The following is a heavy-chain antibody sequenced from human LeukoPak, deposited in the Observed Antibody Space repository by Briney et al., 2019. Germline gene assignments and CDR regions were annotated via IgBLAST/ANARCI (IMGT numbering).Heavy chain of an antibody. J-gene: IGHJ4*02. V-gene: IGHV4-34*01. D-gene: IGHD5-18*01. CDR2: IYYSGST. Sequence: SETLSLTCAVYGGSFSGYYWSWIRQPPGKGLEWIGSIYYSGSTYYNPSLKSRVTISVDTSKNQFSLKLSSVTAADTAVYYCARQEGGYSYGLDYWGQGTLVTVSS. CDR3: ARQEGGYSYGLDY. CDR1: GGSFSGYY.